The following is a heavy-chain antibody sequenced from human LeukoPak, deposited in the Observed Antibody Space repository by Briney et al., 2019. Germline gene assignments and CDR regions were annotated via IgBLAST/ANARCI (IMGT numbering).Heavy chain of an antibody. J-gene: IGHJ4*02. CDR2: ISGSGGST. Sequence: GGSLRLSCAASGSTFSSYAMSWVRQAPGKGLEWVSAISGSGGSTYYADSVKGRFTISRDNSKNTLYLQMNSLRAEDTAVYYCAKCLSDLNYFDYWGQGTLVTVSS. CDR1: GSTFSSYA. CDR3: AKCLSDLNYFDY. V-gene: IGHV3-23*01.